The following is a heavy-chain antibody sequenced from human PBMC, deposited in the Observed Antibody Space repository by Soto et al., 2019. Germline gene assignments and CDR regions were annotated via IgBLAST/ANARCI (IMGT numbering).Heavy chain of an antibody. V-gene: IGHV3-23*01. CDR2: ISDNGNVK. J-gene: IGHJ4*02. CDR3: TKRLGSTATTYGDS. CDR1: GFTFSNYD. Sequence: GGSLRLSCTASGFTFSNYDMSWGRQAPGKGLEWVSVISDNGNVKYYVDSVKGRFTISRDNSKNTLYLQMNSLRVEDTAVYYCTKRLGSTATTYGDSWGQGTPVTVSS. D-gene: IGHD1-1*01.